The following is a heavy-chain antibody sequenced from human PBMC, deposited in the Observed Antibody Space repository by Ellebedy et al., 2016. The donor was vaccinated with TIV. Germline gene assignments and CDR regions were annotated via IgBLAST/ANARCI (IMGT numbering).Heavy chain of an antibody. CDR2: ISYDGSNK. J-gene: IGHJ6*02. CDR1: GFTFSSYA. V-gene: IGHV3-30*01. CDR3: ARVVFPYTSYYYYGMDV. Sequence: PGGSLRLSCAASGFTFSSYAMHWVRQAPGKGLEWVAVISYDGSNKYYADSVKGRFTISRDNSKNTLYLQMNSLRAEDTAVYYCARVVFPYTSYYYYGMDVWGQGTTVTVSS. D-gene: IGHD3-16*01.